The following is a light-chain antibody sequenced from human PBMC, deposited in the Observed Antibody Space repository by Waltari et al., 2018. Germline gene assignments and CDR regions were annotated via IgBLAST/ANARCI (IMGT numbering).Light chain of an antibody. CDR1: QSLLNTSNNKKS. Sequence: DIVMTQSPDFLPVSLGERAAINCRSSQSLLNTSNNKKSLAWYQQKQGQPPKLLSYWASTRESGVPDRFTGSESATDFTLTISSLQAEDVAVYYCQKYYGTPLTFGGGTKVEI. J-gene: IGKJ4*01. V-gene: IGKV4-1*01. CDR2: WAS. CDR3: QKYYGTPLT.